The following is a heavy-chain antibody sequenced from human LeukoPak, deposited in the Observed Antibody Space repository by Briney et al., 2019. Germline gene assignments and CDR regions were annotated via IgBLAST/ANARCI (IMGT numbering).Heavy chain of an antibody. CDR3: ARDYGYAAARTAAFDY. CDR1: GFTFSSYS. CDR2: ISSSSSYI. J-gene: IGHJ4*02. Sequence: GGSLRHSCAASGFTFSSYSMNWVRQAPGKGLEWVSSISSSSSYIYYADSVKGRFTISRDNAKNSLYLQMNSLRAEDTAVYYCARDYGYAAARTAAFDYWGQGTLVTVSS. D-gene: IGHD6-6*01. V-gene: IGHV3-21*01.